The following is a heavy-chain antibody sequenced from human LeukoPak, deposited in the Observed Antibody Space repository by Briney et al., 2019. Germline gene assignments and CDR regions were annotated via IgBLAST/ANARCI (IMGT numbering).Heavy chain of an antibody. CDR2: IIPIFSTA. J-gene: IGHJ5*02. CDR1: GYTFTSYG. CDR3: ARDLDYGGNSWFDP. V-gene: IGHV1-69*13. D-gene: IGHD4-23*01. Sequence: SVKVSCKASGYTFTSYGISWVRQAPGQGLEWMGGIIPIFSTANYAQKFLGRVTITADESTSTVYMELSSLRFEDTAVYYCARDLDYGGNSWFDPWGQGTLVTVSS.